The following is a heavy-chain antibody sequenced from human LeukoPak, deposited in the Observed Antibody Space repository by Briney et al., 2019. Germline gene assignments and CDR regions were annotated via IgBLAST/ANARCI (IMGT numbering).Heavy chain of an antibody. CDR2: IKENGSEK. CDR3: EWRGSTDN. V-gene: IGHV3-7*03. CDR1: GFTFSGYW. J-gene: IGHJ4*01. D-gene: IGHD3-3*01. Sequence: GGSLRLSCAASGFTFSGYWMTWVRQAPGKGLEWVATIKENGSEKYYADFVKGRFTISRDNAKNSLDLQMNSLRAEDTAVYYCEWRGSTDNWGHGTLVTVSS.